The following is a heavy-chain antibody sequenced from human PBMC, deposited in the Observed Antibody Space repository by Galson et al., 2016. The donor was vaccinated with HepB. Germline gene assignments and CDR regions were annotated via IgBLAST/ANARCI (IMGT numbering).Heavy chain of an antibody. V-gene: IGHV3-9*01. CDR2: ISRKGGDM. Sequence: SLRLSCAASGFNFGDYTMHWVRLAPGKGLEWVTGISRKGGDMPYADSVKGRFTISRDNAKNSVYLQMNSLTTEETALYYCAKEKDSFQVQTPPDAFDVWGQGTMVTVSS. CDR3: AKEKDSFQVQTPPDAFDV. D-gene: IGHD3-10*01. CDR1: GFNFGDYT. J-gene: IGHJ3*01.